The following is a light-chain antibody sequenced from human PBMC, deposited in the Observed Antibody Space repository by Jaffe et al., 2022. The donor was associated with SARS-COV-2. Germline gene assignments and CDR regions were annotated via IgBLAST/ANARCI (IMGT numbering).Light chain of an antibody. CDR1: RSDIGIYNR. V-gene: IGLV2-18*02. J-gene: IGLJ1*01. CDR2: EVD. CDR3: NSYTSSNTFV. Sequence: QSALTQPPSVSGSPGQSVTISCTGTRSDIGIYNRVSWYQQPPGTAPKLIIYEVDSRPSGVPDRFSGSKSGSTASLTISGLQAEDEADYYCNSYTSSNTFVFGTGTKVTVL.